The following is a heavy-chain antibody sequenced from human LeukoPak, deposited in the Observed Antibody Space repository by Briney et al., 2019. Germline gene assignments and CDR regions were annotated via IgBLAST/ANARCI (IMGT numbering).Heavy chain of an antibody. V-gene: IGHV1-2*02. CDR1: GYTFTGYY. D-gene: IGHD2-21*01. CDR3: AREFSAIRAFDT. CDR2: INPNSGGT. J-gene: IGHJ3*02. Sequence: ASVKVSCKASGYTFTGYYMHWVRQAPGQGLEWMGWINPNSGGTNYAQKFQGRVTMTRDTSISTAYMELSRLRSDDTAVYYCAREFSAIRAFDTWGQGTMVTVSS.